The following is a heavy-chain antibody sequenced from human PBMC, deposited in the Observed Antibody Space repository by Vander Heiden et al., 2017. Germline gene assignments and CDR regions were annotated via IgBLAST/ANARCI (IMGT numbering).Heavy chain of an antibody. Sequence: QVQLVHSGSQLMKPGASVKVSCPPSGSTFSNYVLYWVRQAPGQGLEWMGQMNTKTGYATYGQGFRGRFVFSLETAVSTAFLEISGLKAEDTAVYYCARTGGSSIDTWGQGTLVTVSS. D-gene: IGHD6-6*01. CDR3: ARTGGSSIDT. CDR2: MNTKTGYA. J-gene: IGHJ5*02. V-gene: IGHV7-4-1*02. CDR1: GSTFSNYV.